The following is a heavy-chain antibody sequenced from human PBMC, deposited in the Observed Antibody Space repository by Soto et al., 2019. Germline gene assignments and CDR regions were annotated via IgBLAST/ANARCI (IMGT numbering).Heavy chain of an antibody. CDR1: GYSFTTYG. J-gene: IGHJ6*02. CDR2: ISGYNGNT. CDR3: AREGPAPYYYYGMDV. V-gene: IGHV1-18*01. Sequence: QVQLVQSRGEVKKPGASVKVSCKTSGYSFTTYGISWVRQAPGQGLEWMGWISGYNGNTNYAQKLKGRLTMTTDTSTSTAYMELRSLTSDDTAVYYCAREGPAPYYYYGMDVWDQGSTVTVSS.